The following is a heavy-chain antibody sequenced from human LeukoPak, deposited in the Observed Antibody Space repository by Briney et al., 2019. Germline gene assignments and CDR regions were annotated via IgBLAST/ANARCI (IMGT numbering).Heavy chain of an antibody. V-gene: IGHV3-74*01. CDR1: GFTFSSYW. CDR3: VRELQIGYSSS. Sequence: GGSLRLSCAASGFTFSSYWMQWVRQAPGKGLVWVSRIISDGSSTSYADSVKGRFTISRDNAKNTLYLQMSSLRAEDTAVYYCVRELQIGYSSSWGQGTLVTVSS. CDR2: IISDGSST. D-gene: IGHD6-13*01. J-gene: IGHJ4*02.